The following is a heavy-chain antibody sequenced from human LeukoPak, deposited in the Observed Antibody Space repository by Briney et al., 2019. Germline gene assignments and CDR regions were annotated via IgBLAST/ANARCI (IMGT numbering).Heavy chain of an antibody. V-gene: IGHV1-69*05. CDR3: ARETIHYDILTGYSS. Sequence: ASVKVSCKASGGTFSSYAISWGRQAPGQGLEWMGGIIPIFGTANYAQKFQGRVKVTTDESTSTAYMELSSLRSEDTAVYYCARETIHYDILTGYSSWGQGTLVTVSS. CDR2: IIPIFGTA. J-gene: IGHJ5*02. D-gene: IGHD3-9*01. CDR1: GGTFSSYA.